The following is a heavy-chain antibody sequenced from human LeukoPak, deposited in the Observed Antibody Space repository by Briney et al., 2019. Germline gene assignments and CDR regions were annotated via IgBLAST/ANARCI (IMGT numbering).Heavy chain of an antibody. Sequence: ASANVSCKASGGSFSSYVITWVRQAPGHGLEWMGRIIPVLGVSNSAQKFQGRVNIAADKSTNTAHMELSRLESGDTAVYYCTREGVYAPDPSSYHRYAFDIWGQGTVVIVSS. CDR2: IIPVLGVS. CDR1: GGSFSSYV. J-gene: IGHJ3*02. V-gene: IGHV1-69*04. D-gene: IGHD3-16*02. CDR3: TREGVYAPDPSSYHRYAFDI.